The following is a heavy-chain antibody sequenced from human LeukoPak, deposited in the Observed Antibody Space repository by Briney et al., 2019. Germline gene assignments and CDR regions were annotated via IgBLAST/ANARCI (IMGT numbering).Heavy chain of an antibody. J-gene: IGHJ4*02. CDR3: ASGSYRLGDY. Sequence: GGSLRLSCAATGFTFSSYWMSWVRQAPGKGLEWVSSISGSSDSTYYADAVKGRFTISRDNSKNTLYLQMNILRAEDTAVYYCASGSYRLGDYWGQGTLVTVSS. CDR2: ISGSSDST. D-gene: IGHD3-10*01. CDR1: GFTFSSYW. V-gene: IGHV3-23*01.